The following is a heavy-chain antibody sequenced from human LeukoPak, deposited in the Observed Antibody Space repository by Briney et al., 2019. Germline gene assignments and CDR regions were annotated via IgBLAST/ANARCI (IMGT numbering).Heavy chain of an antibody. CDR1: GFTFSSYW. D-gene: IGHD1-26*01. CDR2: INSDGSTT. CDR3: ARRSSGSPPFYFDY. V-gene: IGHV3-74*01. Sequence: PGGSLRLSCAASGFTFSSYWMHWVRQDPGKGLVWVSRINSDGSTTNYADSVKGRFTISRDNAKNTLYLQMNSLRAEDTAMYYCARRSSGSPPFYFDYWGQGTLLTVSS. J-gene: IGHJ4*02.